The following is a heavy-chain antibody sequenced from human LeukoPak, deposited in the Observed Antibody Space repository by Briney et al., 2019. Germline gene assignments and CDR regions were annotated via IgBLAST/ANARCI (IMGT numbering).Heavy chain of an antibody. J-gene: IGHJ4*02. CDR2: IKQDGSEK. Sequence: PGGSLRLSCAASGFTFSSYWMTWVRQAPGKGLEWVANIKQDGSEKYYVDSVKGRFTISRDNAKNPLYLQMNSLRAEDTAVYYCARDNTIAVADSDPDLTFDYWGQGTLVTVSS. V-gene: IGHV3-7*01. CDR1: GFTFSSYW. CDR3: ARDNTIAVADSDPDLTFDY. D-gene: IGHD6-19*01.